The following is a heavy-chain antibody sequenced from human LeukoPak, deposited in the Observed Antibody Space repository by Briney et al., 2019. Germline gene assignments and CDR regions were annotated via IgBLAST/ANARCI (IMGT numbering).Heavy chain of an antibody. CDR2: IIPIFGTA. CDR1: GGTFSSYA. CDR3: ARAELYCSSTSCPTDYYYYYMNV. Sequence: SVKVSCKASGGTFSSYAISWVRQAPGQGLEWMGGIIPIFGTANYAQKFQGRVTITADESTSTAYMELSSLRSEDTAVHYCARAELYCSSTSCPTDYYYYYMNVWGKGTTVTVSS. J-gene: IGHJ6*03. D-gene: IGHD2-2*01. V-gene: IGHV1-69*01.